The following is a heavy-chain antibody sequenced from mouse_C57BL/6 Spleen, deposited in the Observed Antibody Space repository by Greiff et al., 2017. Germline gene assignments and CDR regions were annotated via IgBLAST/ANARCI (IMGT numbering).Heavy chain of an antibody. CDR2: IHPSASDT. D-gene: IGHD1-1*01. Sequence: VQLQQPGAELVKPGASVKVSCKASGYTFTSYWMHWVKQRPGQGLEWIGRIHPSASDTNYNQKFKGKATLTVDKSSSTAYMQLSSLTSEDSAVYYCAIGTTVVAHFDYWGQGTTLTVSS. CDR1: GYTFTSYW. J-gene: IGHJ2*01. V-gene: IGHV1-74*01. CDR3: AIGTTVVAHFDY.